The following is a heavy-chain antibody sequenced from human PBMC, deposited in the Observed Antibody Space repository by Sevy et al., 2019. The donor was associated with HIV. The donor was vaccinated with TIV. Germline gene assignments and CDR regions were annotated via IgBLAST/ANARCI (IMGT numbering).Heavy chain of an antibody. CDR2: ISSSGSTI. CDR1: GFTFSSYE. CDR3: AREDSSGWYGAYYYGMDV. D-gene: IGHD6-19*01. V-gene: IGHV3-48*03. Sequence: GGFLRLSCAASGFTFSSYEMNWVRQAPGKGLEWVSYISSSGSTIYYADSVKGRFTISRDNAKNSLYLQMNSLRAEDTAVYYCAREDSSGWYGAYYYGMDVWGQGTTVTVSS. J-gene: IGHJ6*02.